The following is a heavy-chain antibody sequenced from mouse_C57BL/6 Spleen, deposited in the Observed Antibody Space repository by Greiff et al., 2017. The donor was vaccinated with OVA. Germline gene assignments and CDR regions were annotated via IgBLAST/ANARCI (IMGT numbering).Heavy chain of an antibody. J-gene: IGHJ1*03. Sequence: DVQLQESGGGLVKPGGSLKLSCAASGFTFSDYGMHWVRQAPEKGLEWVAYISSGSSTIYYADTVKGRFTISRDNAKNTLFLQMTSLRSEDTAMYYCARFRDWYFDVWGTGTTVTVSS. CDR3: ARFRDWYFDV. V-gene: IGHV5-17*01. CDR1: GFTFSDYG. CDR2: ISSGSSTI.